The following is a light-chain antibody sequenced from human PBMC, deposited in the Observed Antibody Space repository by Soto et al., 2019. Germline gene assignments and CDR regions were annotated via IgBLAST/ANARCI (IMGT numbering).Light chain of an antibody. CDR3: SSYTSRNTRV. Sequence: QLVLTQPASVSGSPGQSIAISCTGTSSDVGGYNYVSWYQQLPGKAPQLMIYAVSNRPSGVSNRFSGSKSGNTASLTISGLQAEDEADYYCSSYTSRNTRVFGTGTKLTVL. CDR1: SSDVGGYNY. V-gene: IGLV2-14*01. CDR2: AVS. J-gene: IGLJ1*01.